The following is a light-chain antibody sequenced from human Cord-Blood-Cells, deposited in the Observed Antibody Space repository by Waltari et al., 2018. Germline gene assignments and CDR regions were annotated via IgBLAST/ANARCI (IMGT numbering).Light chain of an antibody. Sequence: DIQMTQSPSTLSASVGDRVTITCRASQSISSWLAWYQQKPGKAPKLLIYDALSLESGVPSRFTAGATGTVSTLSISTLPPDDFATYCCQRYNSYWAFGQ. CDR1: QSISSW. J-gene: IGKJ1*01. CDR2: DAL. CDR3: QRYNSYWA. V-gene: IGKV1-5*01.